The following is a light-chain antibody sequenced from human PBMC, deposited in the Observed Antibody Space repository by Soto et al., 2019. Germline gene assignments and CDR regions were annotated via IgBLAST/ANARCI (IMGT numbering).Light chain of an antibody. V-gene: IGLV2-14*01. CDR3: SSYTSSSTYV. J-gene: IGLJ1*01. CDR2: EVS. CDR1: SSDDGGYNY. Sequence: QSALTQPASVSGSPGQSITLSCTGTSSDDGGYNYVSWYQQHPGKAPKLMIYEVSNRPSGVSNRFSGSKSGNTASLTISGLQAEDEAEYYCSSYTSSSTYVFGTGTKLTVL.